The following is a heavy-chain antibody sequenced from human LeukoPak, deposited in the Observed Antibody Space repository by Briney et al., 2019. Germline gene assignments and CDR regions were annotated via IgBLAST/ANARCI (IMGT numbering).Heavy chain of an antibody. CDR1: GFTFSSYW. CDR3: ARLTGTGYFDL. Sequence: GGSLRLSCAASGFTFSSYWMHWVRQAPGKGLVWVSRINTDGSSTSYADSVRGRFTISRDAAKNSLILQMNSLRAGDTARYFCARLTGTGYFDLWGQGTPVTVSS. D-gene: IGHD1-20*01. V-gene: IGHV3-74*01. CDR2: INTDGSST. J-gene: IGHJ4*02.